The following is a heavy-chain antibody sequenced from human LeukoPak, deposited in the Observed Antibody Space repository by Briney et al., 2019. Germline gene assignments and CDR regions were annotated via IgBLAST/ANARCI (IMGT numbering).Heavy chain of an antibody. CDR1: GGTSSSYA. Sequence: SVKVSCKASGGTSSSYAISWVRQAPGQGLEWMGRIIPILGIANYAQKFQGRVTITADKSTSTAYMELSSLRSEDTTVYYCASDVDIVATASYYFDYWGQGTLVTVSS. J-gene: IGHJ4*02. CDR3: ASDVDIVATASYYFDY. CDR2: IIPILGIA. V-gene: IGHV1-69*04. D-gene: IGHD5-12*01.